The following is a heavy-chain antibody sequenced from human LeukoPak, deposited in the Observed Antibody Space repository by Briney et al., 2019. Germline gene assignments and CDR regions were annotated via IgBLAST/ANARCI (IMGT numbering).Heavy chain of an antibody. CDR1: GGSFSGYY. V-gene: IGHV4-34*01. CDR2: INHSGST. CDR3: ARSLVYYDYVWGSYRFCYFDY. Sequence: SETLSLTCAVYGGSFSGYYWSWIRQPPGKGLEWIGEINHSGSTNYNPSLKSQVTISVDTSKNQFSLKLSSVTAADTAVYYCARSLVYYDYVWGSYRFCYFDYWGQGTLVTVSS. D-gene: IGHD3-16*02. J-gene: IGHJ4*02.